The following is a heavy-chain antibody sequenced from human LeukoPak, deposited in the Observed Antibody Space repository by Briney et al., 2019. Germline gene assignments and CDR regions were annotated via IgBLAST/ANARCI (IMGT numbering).Heavy chain of an antibody. CDR1: GYSFITYP. CDR2: ISAYNGNT. CDR3: ARAPVAGTWHYYYYYMDV. D-gene: IGHD6-19*01. J-gene: IGHJ6*03. Sequence: EASVKVSCKASGYSFITYPINWVRQAPGQGLEWMGWISAYNGNTNYAQTLQGRVTMTTDTSTSTAYMELRSLRSDDTAVYYCARAPVAGTWHYYYYYMDVWGKGTTVTVSS. V-gene: IGHV1-18*01.